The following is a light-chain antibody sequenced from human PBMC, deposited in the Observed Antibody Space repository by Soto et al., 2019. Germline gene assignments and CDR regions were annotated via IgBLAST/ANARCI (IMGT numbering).Light chain of an antibody. Sequence: EIVMTQSPATLSVSPGERATLSCRASQSVSSNLAWYQQKPGQAPRLLIYDASTRATGVPARFSGSGSGTEFALTISSLLSEDFAVYYCQQYNDWLGTFGGGTKVEIK. CDR1: QSVSSN. CDR2: DAS. V-gene: IGKV3-15*01. J-gene: IGKJ4*01. CDR3: QQYNDWLGT.